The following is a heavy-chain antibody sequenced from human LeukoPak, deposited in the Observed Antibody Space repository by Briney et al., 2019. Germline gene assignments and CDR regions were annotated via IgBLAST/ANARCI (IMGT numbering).Heavy chain of an antibody. D-gene: IGHD5-18*01. CDR2: ISYDGSNK. CDR1: GFTFSSYG. J-gene: IGHJ4*02. V-gene: IGHV3-30*03. CDR3: ARDTAMDSSYFDY. Sequence: GGSLRLSCAASGFTFSSYGKHWLRHAPGKGLEWGAVISYDGSNKYYADSVKGRFTISRDNSKNTLYLQMNSLRAEDTAVYYCARDTAMDSSYFDYWGQGTLVTVSS.